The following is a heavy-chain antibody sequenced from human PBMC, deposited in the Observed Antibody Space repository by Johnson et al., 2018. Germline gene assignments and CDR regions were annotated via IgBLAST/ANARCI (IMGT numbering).Heavy chain of an antibody. CDR2: ISGRGGGT. CDR3: SRDPDYGDYYYYGTDV. CDR1: GFTFTNYA. D-gene: IGHD4-17*01. J-gene: IGHJ6*02. V-gene: IGHV3-23*04. Sequence: VQLVESGGGLVQPGRSLRLSCAASGFTFTNYAMSWVRQAPGKGLEWVSAISGRGGGTYYGDSVKGRFTISRDNSKNTLYLQMNNLRAEDTAVYYCSRDPDYGDYYYYGTDVGGQGTTVTVSS.